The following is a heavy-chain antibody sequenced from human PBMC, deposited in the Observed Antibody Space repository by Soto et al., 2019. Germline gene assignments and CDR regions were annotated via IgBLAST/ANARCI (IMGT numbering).Heavy chain of an antibody. Sequence: GASVKVSCKASGYTFTSYAMHWVRQAPGQRLEWMGWINAGNGNTKYSQKFQGRVTITRDTSASTAYMELSSLRSEDTAVYYCVRGPSGQLGNWFDPWGQGTLVTVSS. CDR1: GYTFTSYA. CDR3: VRGPSGQLGNWFDP. J-gene: IGHJ5*02. V-gene: IGHV1-3*01. CDR2: INAGNGNT. D-gene: IGHD6-13*01.